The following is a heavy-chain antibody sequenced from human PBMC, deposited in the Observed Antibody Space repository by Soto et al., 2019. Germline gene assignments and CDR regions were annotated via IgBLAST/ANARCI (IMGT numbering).Heavy chain of an antibody. J-gene: IGHJ6*03. Sequence: GGSLRLSCAASGFTFSSYSMNWVRQAPGKGLEWASYISPSSGNIHYADSVKGRFTISRDNAKNSLYLQMNSLRAEDTAVYYCASQVYSGYDPYYYYMDVWGKGTTVTVSS. D-gene: IGHD5-12*01. CDR3: ASQVYSGYDPYYYYMDV. V-gene: IGHV3-48*01. CDR1: GFTFSSYS. CDR2: ISPSSGNI.